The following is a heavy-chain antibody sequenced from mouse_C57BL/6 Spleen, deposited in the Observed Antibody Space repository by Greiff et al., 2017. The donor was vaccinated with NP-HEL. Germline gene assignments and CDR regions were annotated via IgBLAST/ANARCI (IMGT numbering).Heavy chain of an antibody. J-gene: IGHJ2*01. D-gene: IGHD2-13*01. CDR1: GFTFSSYA. CDR3: ARDVIYYGDFDY. V-gene: IGHV5-4*01. Sequence: EVHLVESGGGLVKPGGSLKLSCAASGFTFSSYAMSWVRQTPEKRLEWVATISDGGSYTYYPDNVKGRFTISRDNAKNNLYLQMSHLKSEDTAMYYCARDVIYYGDFDYWGQGTTLTVSS. CDR2: ISDGGSYT.